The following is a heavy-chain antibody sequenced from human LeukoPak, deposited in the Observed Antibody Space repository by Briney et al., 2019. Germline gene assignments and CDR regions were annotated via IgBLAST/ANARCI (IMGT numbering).Heavy chain of an antibody. J-gene: IGHJ6*03. D-gene: IGHD6-13*01. Sequence: SETLSLTCTVSGGSISSYHWSWIRQPPGKGLEWIGYIYSSGNTNYNSSLKSRVTISVDTSKNQFSLKLSSVTAADTAVYYCARTTEAHSWRTRYYDYYMDVWGKGTTVTVSS. CDR2: IYSSGNT. CDR1: GGSISSYH. CDR3: ARTTEAHSWRTRYYDYYMDV. V-gene: IGHV4-59*01.